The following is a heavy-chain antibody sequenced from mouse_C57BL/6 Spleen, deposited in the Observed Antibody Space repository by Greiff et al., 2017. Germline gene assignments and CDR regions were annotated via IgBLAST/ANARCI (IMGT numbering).Heavy chain of an antibody. Sequence: VQLQQSGPELVKPGASVKISCKASGYAFSSSWMNWVKQRPGKGLEWIGRIYPGDGDTNYNGKFKGKATLTADKSSSTAYMQLSSLTSEDSAVYFCARGDGSSRYYAMGYWGQGTSVTVSS. CDR1: GYAFSSSW. D-gene: IGHD1-1*01. CDR2: IYPGDGDT. CDR3: ARGDGSSRYYAMGY. J-gene: IGHJ4*01. V-gene: IGHV1-82*01.